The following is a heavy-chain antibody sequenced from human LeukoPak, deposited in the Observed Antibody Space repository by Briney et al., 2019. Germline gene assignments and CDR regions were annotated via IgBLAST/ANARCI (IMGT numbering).Heavy chain of an antibody. CDR2: IYHGGST. CDR3: AREPRTAMVTDDAFDI. Sequence: PSETLSLTCTVSGGSISSGGYYWSWIRQPPGKGLEWIGYIYHGGSTYYNPSLKSRVTISVDRSKNQFSLKLSSVTAADTAVYYCAREPRTAMVTDDAFDIWGQGTMVTVSS. CDR1: GGSISSGGYY. D-gene: IGHD5-18*01. J-gene: IGHJ3*02. V-gene: IGHV4-30-2*01.